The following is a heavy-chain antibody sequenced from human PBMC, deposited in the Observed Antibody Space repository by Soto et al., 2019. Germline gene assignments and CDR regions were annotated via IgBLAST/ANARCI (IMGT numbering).Heavy chain of an antibody. CDR1: GYTFTAYG. Sequence: QVQLGQSGGEVKQPGAPVKVSCKASGYTFTAYGISWVRQGPGQGLEWLGWISPYNGHTNYAHNLKGRGTMTTDTSPSTACMELWSLTFSDAAVYYCAREVHYDPSTGYYQYYGMDVWGQGTTVTVSS. CDR2: ISPYNGHT. V-gene: IGHV1-18*01. J-gene: IGHJ6*01. D-gene: IGHD3-9*01. CDR3: AREVHYDPSTGYYQYYGMDV.